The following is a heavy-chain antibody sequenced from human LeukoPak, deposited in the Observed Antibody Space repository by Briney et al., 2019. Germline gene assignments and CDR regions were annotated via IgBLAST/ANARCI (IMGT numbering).Heavy chain of an antibody. D-gene: IGHD3-3*01. V-gene: IGHV5-51*01. CDR3: ARHGTIFGVVILDYYYMDV. Sequence: GESLKISCKGSGYRFTSYWIGWVRQMPGKGLEGMGIIYPGESDTRYSPSFQGQVTISADKSISTAYLQWSSLKASDTAMYYCARHGTIFGVVILDYYYMDVWGKGTTVTVSS. CDR2: IYPGESDT. CDR1: GYRFTSYW. J-gene: IGHJ6*03.